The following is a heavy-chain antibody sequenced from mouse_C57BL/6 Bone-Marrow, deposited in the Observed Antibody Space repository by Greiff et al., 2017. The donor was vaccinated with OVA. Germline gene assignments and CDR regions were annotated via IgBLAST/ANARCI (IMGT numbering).Heavy chain of an antibody. CDR3: ARGGFDYRNYVGWYFDV. CDR2: IHPNSGST. J-gene: IGHJ1*03. Sequence: QVHVKQSGAELVKPGASVKLSCKTSGYTFTSYWMHWVKQRPGQGLEWIGMIHPNSGSTNYNEKFKSKATLTVDKSSSTAYMQLSSLTSEDSAVYDCARGGFDYRNYVGWYFDVWGTGTTVTVSS. D-gene: IGHD2-5*01. V-gene: IGHV1-64*01. CDR1: GYTFTSYW.